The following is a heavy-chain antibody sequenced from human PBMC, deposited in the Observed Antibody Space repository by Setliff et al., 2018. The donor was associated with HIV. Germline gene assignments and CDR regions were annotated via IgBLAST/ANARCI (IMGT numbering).Heavy chain of an antibody. V-gene: IGHV6-1*01. J-gene: IGHJ4*02. D-gene: IGHD5-18*01. CDR3: SRGGITAYSFDH. CDR2: TYYRTKWYT. Sequence: SQTLSLTCAISGDSVSSDSAAWNWIRQSPSGGLEWLTRTYYRTKWYTDYAVSVKRRITINPDSSRNQFSLQLSSVIPDDSAVYFCSRGGITAYSFDHWAQGTLVTVSS. CDR1: GDSVSSDSAA.